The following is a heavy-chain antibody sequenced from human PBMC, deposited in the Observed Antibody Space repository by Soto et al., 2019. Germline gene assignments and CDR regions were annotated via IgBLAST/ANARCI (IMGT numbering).Heavy chain of an antibody. J-gene: IGHJ4*02. D-gene: IGHD5-18*01. CDR1: GFTFDDYA. CDR2: ISWNSGNI. CDR3: VRSKGGYSYGTPFDY. Sequence: HPGGSLRLSCAASGFTFDDYAMHWVRQVLGKGLEWVSSISWNSGNIGYAGSVKGRFTTSRDNAKNSLYLQMNSLRPEDTALYYCVRSKGGYSYGTPFDYWGQGTLVTVSS. V-gene: IGHV3-9*01.